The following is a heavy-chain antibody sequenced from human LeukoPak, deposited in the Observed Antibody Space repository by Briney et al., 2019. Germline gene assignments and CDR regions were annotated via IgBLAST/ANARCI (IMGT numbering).Heavy chain of an antibody. V-gene: IGHV4-30-4*01. CDR2: IYYSGST. J-gene: IGHJ4*02. CDR1: GGSISSGDYY. CDR3: ASAPSSGYLGFDY. D-gene: IGHD3-22*01. Sequence: SQTLSLTCTVSGGSISSGDYYWSWIRQPPGKGLEWIGYIYYSGSTYYNPSLKSRVTISVDRSKNQFSLKLSSVTAADTAVYYCASAPSSGYLGFDYWGQGTLVTVSS.